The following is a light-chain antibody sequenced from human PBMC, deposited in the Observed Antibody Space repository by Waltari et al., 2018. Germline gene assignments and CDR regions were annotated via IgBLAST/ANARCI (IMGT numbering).Light chain of an antibody. Sequence: EIVLTQSPGTLSLSPGEGATLSCRASQSVSSSYLAWYQQKPGQAPRFLIYGTSNRATDIPDRFSGSGSGTDFTLTISRLEPEDFAVYYCQQYGSSPRLSFGGGTKVEIK. CDR2: GTS. CDR1: QSVSSSY. CDR3: QQYGSSPRLS. V-gene: IGKV3-20*01. J-gene: IGKJ4*01.